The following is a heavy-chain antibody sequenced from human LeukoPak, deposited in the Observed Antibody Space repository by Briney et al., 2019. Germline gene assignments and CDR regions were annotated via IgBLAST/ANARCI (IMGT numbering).Heavy chain of an antibody. CDR1: GGSIKSYY. CDR2: IYYSGST. Sequence: SETLSLTCTVSGGSIKSYYWRWIRQPPGKGLEWIGYIYYSGSTNYNPSLKSRVTISVDTSKNQFSLKLSSVTAADTAVYYCARAGIAAALYFQHWGQGTLVTVSS. D-gene: IGHD6-13*01. CDR3: ARAGIAAALYFQH. V-gene: IGHV4-59*01. J-gene: IGHJ1*01.